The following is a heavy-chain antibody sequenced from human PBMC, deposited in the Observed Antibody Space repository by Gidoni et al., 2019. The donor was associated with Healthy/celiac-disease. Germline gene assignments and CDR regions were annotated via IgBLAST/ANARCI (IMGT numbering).Heavy chain of an antibody. J-gene: IGHJ5*02. CDR3: ARARGQQLNWFDP. V-gene: IGHV4-34*01. CDR2: INHSGST. D-gene: IGHD6-13*01. CDR1: GGSFSGYY. Sequence: QVQLQQWGAGLLKPSETLSLTCAVYGGSFSGYYWSWIRQPPGKGLEWIGEINHSGSTNYNPSLKSRVTISVDTSKNQFSLKLSSVTAADTAVYYCARARGQQLNWFDPWGQGTLVTVSS.